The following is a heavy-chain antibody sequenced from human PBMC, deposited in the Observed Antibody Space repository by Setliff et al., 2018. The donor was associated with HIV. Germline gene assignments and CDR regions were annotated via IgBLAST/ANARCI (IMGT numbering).Heavy chain of an antibody. CDR2: IYYSGST. CDR3: ARGGGGYNSWWFGP. D-gene: IGHD5-12*01. Sequence: SETLSLTCAVSGGSISSSSYYWGWIRQPPGKGLEWIGSIYYSGSTYYNPSLKSRVTISVDTSKNQFSLKLSSVTAADTAVYYCARGGGGYNSWWFGPWGRGTLVTVSS. J-gene: IGHJ5*02. V-gene: IGHV4-39*07. CDR1: GGSISSSSYY.